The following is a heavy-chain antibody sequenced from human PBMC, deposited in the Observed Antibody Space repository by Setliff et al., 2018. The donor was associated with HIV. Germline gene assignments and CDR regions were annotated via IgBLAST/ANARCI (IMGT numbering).Heavy chain of an antibody. CDR2: IYPGDSDT. J-gene: IGHJ1*01. CDR3: ATSDYGGNSGHFQH. Sequence: PGESLKISCRTSGYYFTSHWIGWVRQMPGKGLEWMGIIYPGDSDTRYSPSFQRQVTIPADKSISTAYLQWSSLKASDTAIYYCATSDYGGNSGHFQHWGQGTLVTVSS. D-gene: IGHD4-17*01. CDR1: GYYFTSHW. V-gene: IGHV5-51*01.